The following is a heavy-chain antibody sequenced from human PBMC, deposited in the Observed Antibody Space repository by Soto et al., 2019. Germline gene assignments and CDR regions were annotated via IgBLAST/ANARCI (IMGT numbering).Heavy chain of an antibody. D-gene: IGHD3-3*01. CDR1: GGSISSGGDY. CDR3: ARVLGNYDFWSGYSFDY. J-gene: IGHJ4*02. CDR2: IYYRGST. Sequence: SETLSLTCTVAGGSISSGGDYWSWIRQHPGKGLEWIGYIYYRGSTYYNPSLKSRVTISVDTSKNQFSLKLSSVTAADTAVYYCARVLGNYDFWSGYSFDYWGQGTLVTVS. V-gene: IGHV4-31*03.